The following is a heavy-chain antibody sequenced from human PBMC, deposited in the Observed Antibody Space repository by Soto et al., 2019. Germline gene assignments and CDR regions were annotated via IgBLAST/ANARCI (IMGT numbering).Heavy chain of an antibody. CDR1: GYSFTSYW. D-gene: IGHD4-17*01. V-gene: IGHV5-10-1*01. J-gene: IGHJ3*02. CDR2: IDPSDSYT. Sequence: GESLKSSCKGSGYSFTSYWISWVRQMPGKGLEWMGRIDPSDSYTNYSPSFQGHVTISADKSISTAYLQWSSLKASDTAMYYCARPVYGDYPARGDDAFDIWGQGTMVTVSS. CDR3: ARPVYGDYPARGDDAFDI.